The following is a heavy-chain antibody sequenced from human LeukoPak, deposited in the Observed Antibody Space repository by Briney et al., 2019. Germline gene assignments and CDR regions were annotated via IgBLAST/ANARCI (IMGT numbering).Heavy chain of an antibody. CDR2: IYYSGSI. D-gene: IGHD4-23*01. V-gene: IGHV4-59*01. J-gene: IGHJ5*02. CDR3: ARVYYGGNSEAFDP. CDR1: GGSISSYN. Sequence: PSETLSLTHTVSGGSISSYNWSWIRQPPGKGLEWLGYIYYSGSIIYNPSLKSRVTISVDTSKNQFSLKLSSVTAADTAVFYCARVYYGGNSEAFDPWGQGTLVTVSS.